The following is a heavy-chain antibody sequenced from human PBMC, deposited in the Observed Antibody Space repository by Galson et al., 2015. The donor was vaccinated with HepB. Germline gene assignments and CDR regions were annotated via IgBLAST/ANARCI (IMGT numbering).Heavy chain of an antibody. J-gene: IGHJ4*02. Sequence: SLRLSCAASGFTFTDFGMHWVRQAPGKGLEWVALIWFDGTNQYYADSVKGRFTNSRDNSKNTLYLQMNSLKPEDTAVYYCAKDSLIYCGRGCFFDYWGQGTLVTVSS. CDR2: IWFDGTNQ. CDR1: GFTFTDFG. D-gene: IGHD2-21*01. V-gene: IGHV3-30*02. CDR3: AKDSLIYCGRGCFFDY.